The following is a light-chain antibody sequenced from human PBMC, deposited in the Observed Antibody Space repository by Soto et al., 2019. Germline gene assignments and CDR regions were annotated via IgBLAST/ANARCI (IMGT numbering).Light chain of an antibody. V-gene: IGKV3D-20*02. CDR3: QQRSKWPIT. J-gene: IGKJ5*01. CDR2: GAS. Sequence: EIVLTQSPGTLSLSPGERATLSCRASQNVGSDYLAWYQQKPGQAPRILIFGASGRATGIPARFSGSGSGTDFTLTISSLEPEDFAVYYCQQRSKWPITFGQGTRLEI. CDR1: QNVGSDY.